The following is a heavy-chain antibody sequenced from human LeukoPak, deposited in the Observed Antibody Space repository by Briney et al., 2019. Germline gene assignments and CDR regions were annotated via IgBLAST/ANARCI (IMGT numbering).Heavy chain of an antibody. D-gene: IGHD6-6*01. CDR1: GYTFTSYG. J-gene: IGHJ4*02. Sequence: ASVKVSCKASGYTFTSYGISWVRQAPGQGPEWMGWISAYNGNTNYAQKLQGRVTMTTDTSTSTAYMELRSLRSDDTAVYYCARDLGSIAARRQLDYWGQGTLVTVSS. CDR3: ARDLGSIAARRQLDY. V-gene: IGHV1-18*01. CDR2: ISAYNGNT.